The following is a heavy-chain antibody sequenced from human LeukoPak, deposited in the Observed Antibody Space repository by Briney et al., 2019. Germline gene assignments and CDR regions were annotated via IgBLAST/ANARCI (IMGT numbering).Heavy chain of an antibody. CDR1: GFTFSCYA. D-gene: IGHD1-26*01. Sequence: PGGSLRLSCAASGFTFSCYAMSWVRQAPGKGLEWVGRTRNEANIYTTKYAASVKGRFTISRDDSKNSLYLQMNSLKTEDTAVYYCASPVGATTVRAFDIWGQGTMVTVSS. CDR2: TRNEANIYTT. J-gene: IGHJ3*02. V-gene: IGHV3-72*01. CDR3: ASPVGATTVRAFDI.